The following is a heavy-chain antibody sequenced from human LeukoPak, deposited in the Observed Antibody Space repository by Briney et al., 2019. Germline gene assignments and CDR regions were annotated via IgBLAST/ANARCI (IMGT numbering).Heavy chain of an antibody. V-gene: IGHV1-46*01. D-gene: IGHD3-10*01. CDR3: ARDMDYYGSGSYYSNWFDP. Sequence: GASVRVSCKASGYTFTSYYMHWVRQAPGQGLEWMGRINPSGGSTSYAQKFQGRVTMTRDTSTSTVYMELSSLRSEDTAVYYCARDMDYYGSGSYYSNWFDPWGQGTLVTVSS. J-gene: IGHJ5*02. CDR1: GYTFTSYY. CDR2: INPSGGST.